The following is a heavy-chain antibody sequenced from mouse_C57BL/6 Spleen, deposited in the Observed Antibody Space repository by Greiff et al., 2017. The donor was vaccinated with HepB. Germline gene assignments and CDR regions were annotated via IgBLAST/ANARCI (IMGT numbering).Heavy chain of an antibody. V-gene: IGHV1-55*01. D-gene: IGHD1-2*01. Sequence: QVQLQQPGAELVKPGASVKMSCKASGYTFTSYWITWVKQRPGQGLEWIGDIYPGSGSTNYNEKFKSKATLTVDTSSSSAYMQLSSLTSEDSAVYYCARSDYGKRGYAMDYWCQGTSVTVSS. CDR1: GYTFTSYW. J-gene: IGHJ4*01. CDR3: ARSDYGKRGYAMDY. CDR2: IYPGSGST.